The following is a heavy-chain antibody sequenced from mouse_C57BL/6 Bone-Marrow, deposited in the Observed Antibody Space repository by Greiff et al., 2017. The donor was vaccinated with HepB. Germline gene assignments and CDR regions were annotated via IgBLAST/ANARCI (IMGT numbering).Heavy chain of an antibody. V-gene: IGHV1-66*01. J-gene: IGHJ2*01. CDR2: IYPGSGNT. Sequence: QVQLQQSGPELVKPGASVKISCKASGYSFTSYYIHWVKQRPGQGLEWIGWIYPGSGNTKYNEKFKGKATLTADTSSSTAYMQLSSLTSEDSAVYYCARGAKDIYDGYYRTHDYWGQGTTLTVSS. D-gene: IGHD2-3*01. CDR1: GYSFTSYY. CDR3: ARGAKDIYDGYYRTHDY.